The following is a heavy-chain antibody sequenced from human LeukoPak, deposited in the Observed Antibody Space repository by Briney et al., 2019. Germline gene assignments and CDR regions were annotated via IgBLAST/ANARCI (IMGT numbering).Heavy chain of an antibody. D-gene: IGHD3-10*01. CDR3: ATDRYYGSGSYYKFDY. J-gene: IGHJ4*02. CDR1: GASFSGYY. Sequence: RTSETLSLTCGVSGASFSGYYWSWIRQPPGKGLEWIGEINHSGGTNYNPSLKSRVTISVDTSKKQFSLNLRSVTAEDTAVYYCATDRYYGSGSYYKFDYWGQGTLVTVSS. CDR2: INHSGGT. V-gene: IGHV4-34*01.